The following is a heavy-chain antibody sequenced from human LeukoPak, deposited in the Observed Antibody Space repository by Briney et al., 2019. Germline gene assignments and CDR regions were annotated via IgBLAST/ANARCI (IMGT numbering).Heavy chain of an antibody. J-gene: IGHJ4*02. CDR1: GFTFSSYW. CDR3: VRHCSSSSCCDY. V-gene: IGHV3-74*01. Sequence: PGGSLRLSCAASGFTFSSYWMHWVRQAPGKGLVWVSRINNDGSSTSYADSVKGRLTISRDNAKNTLYLQMNSLRAEDTAVYYCVRHCSSSSCCDYWGQGTLVTVSS. CDR2: INNDGSST. D-gene: IGHD2-15*01.